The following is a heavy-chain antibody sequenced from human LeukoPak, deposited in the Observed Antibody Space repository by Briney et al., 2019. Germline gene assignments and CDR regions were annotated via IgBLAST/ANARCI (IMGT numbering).Heavy chain of an antibody. CDR1: GGSISSYY. CDR3: AREGSSAPSDAFDI. CDR2: IYDSGST. V-gene: IGHV4-59*01. Sequence: SETLSLTCTVSGGSISSYYWSWIRQPPGKGLEWIGYIYDSGSTNHNPSLKSRVTISVDTSKNQFSLKLSSVTAADTAVYYCAREGSSAPSDAFDIWGQGTMVIVSS. J-gene: IGHJ3*02.